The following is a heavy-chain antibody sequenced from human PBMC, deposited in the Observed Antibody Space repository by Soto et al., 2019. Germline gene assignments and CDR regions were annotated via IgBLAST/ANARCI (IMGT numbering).Heavy chain of an antibody. J-gene: IGHJ3*02. D-gene: IGHD3-22*01. CDR1: GGTFSSYA. CDR2: IIPIFGTA. Sequence: QVQLVQSGAEVKKPGSSVKVSCKASGGTFSSYAISWVRQAPGQGLEWMGGIIPIFGTANYAQKFQGRVTITADESTTTAYMGLSRMRSEDTAVYYCACSYASSGYPLNDAFDIWGQGTMVTVSS. V-gene: IGHV1-69*01. CDR3: ACSYASSGYPLNDAFDI.